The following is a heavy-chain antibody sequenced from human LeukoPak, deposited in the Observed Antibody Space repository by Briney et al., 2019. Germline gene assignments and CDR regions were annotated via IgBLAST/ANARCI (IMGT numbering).Heavy chain of an antibody. D-gene: IGHD3-10*01. Sequence: ASVKVSCKASGYTFTGYYMHWVRQAPGQGLEWMGWINPNSGGTNYAQKFQGRVTMTRDTSISTAYMELSRLRSDDTAVYYCARDLPMDGAYYYYMDVWGKGTTVTVSS. CDR3: ARDLPMDGAYYYYMDV. J-gene: IGHJ6*03. V-gene: IGHV1-2*02. CDR2: INPNSGGT. CDR1: GYTFTGYY.